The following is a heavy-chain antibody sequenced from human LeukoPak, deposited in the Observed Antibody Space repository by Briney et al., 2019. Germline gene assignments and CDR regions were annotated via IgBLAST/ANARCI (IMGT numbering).Heavy chain of an antibody. CDR2: IIPIFGTA. Sequence: SVKVSCKASGGTFSSYAISWVRQAPGQGLEWMGRIIPIFGTANYAQKFQGRVTITTDESTSTAYMELSSLRSEDTAVYYCARDTGGMATITFYFDYWGRGTLVTVSS. V-gene: IGHV1-69*05. J-gene: IGHJ4*02. CDR3: ARDTGGMATITFYFDY. D-gene: IGHD5-24*01. CDR1: GGTFSSYA.